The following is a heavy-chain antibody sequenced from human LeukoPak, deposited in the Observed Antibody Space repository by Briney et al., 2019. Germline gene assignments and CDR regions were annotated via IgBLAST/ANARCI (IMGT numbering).Heavy chain of an antibody. CDR1: GGSISSGGSY. CDR3: ARVWTEYFDY. D-gene: IGHD1-1*01. CDR2: IYYSGST. V-gene: IGHV4-31*03. Sequence: SETLSLTCTVSGGSISSGGSYWSWIRQHPGKGLEWIGYIYYSGSTYYNPSLKSRVTISVDTSKNQFSLKLSSVTAADTAVYYCARVWTEYFDYWGQGTLVTVSS. J-gene: IGHJ4*02.